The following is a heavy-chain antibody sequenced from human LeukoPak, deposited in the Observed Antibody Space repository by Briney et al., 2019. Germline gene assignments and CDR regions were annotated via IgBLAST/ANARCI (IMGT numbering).Heavy chain of an antibody. CDR3: TRHPGDGYNRDY. V-gene: IGHV3-23*01. Sequence: GGSLRLSCAPSGFTFSSYAMSWVRQAPGKGLEWVSAISGSGGSTYYADSVKGRFTISRDNSKNTLYLQMNSLKTEDTAVYYCTRHPGDGYNRDYWGQGTLVTVSS. CDR2: ISGSGGST. CDR1: GFTFSSYA. D-gene: IGHD5-24*01. J-gene: IGHJ4*02.